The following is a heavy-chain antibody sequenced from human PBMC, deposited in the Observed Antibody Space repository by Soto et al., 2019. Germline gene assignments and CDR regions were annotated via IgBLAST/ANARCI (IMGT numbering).Heavy chain of an antibody. D-gene: IGHD4-17*01. CDR1: GYTFTGYY. J-gene: IGHJ6*02. CDR3: ARDSPPDTSGGDYEGYYYGMDV. Sequence: ASVKVSCKASGYTFTGYYMHWVRQAPGQGLEWMGWINPNSGGTNYAQKFQGWVTMTRDTSISTAYMELSRLRSDDTAVYYCARDSPPDTSGGDYEGYYYGMDVWGQGTTVTVSS. V-gene: IGHV1-2*04. CDR2: INPNSGGT.